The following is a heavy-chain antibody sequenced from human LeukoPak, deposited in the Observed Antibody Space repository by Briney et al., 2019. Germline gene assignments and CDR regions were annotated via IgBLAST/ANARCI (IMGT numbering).Heavy chain of an antibody. V-gene: IGHV3-23*01. CDR2: ISGSGGST. CDR3: AKDRDYVDYYYYMDV. Sequence: PGGSLRLSCAASGFTFSSYGMSWVRQAPGKGLEWVSAISGSGGSTYYADSVKGRFTISRDNSKNTLYLQMNSLRAEDTAVYCCAKDRDYVDYYYYMDVWGKGTTVTISS. J-gene: IGHJ6*03. D-gene: IGHD4-17*01. CDR1: GFTFSSYG.